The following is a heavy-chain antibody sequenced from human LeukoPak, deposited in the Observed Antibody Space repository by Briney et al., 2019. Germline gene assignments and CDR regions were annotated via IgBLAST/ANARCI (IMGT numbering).Heavy chain of an antibody. V-gene: IGHV1-24*01. CDR3: ATILWYDSTWRRWFDP. Sequence: ASVKVSCKVSGYTLTELSMHWVRQAPGKGLEWMGGFDPEDGETIYAQKFQGRVTMTEDTSTDTAYMELSSLRSEDTAVYYCATILWYDSTWRRWFDPWGKGTTVTISS. D-gene: IGHD3-22*01. CDR1: GYTLTELS. CDR2: FDPEDGET. J-gene: IGHJ6*04.